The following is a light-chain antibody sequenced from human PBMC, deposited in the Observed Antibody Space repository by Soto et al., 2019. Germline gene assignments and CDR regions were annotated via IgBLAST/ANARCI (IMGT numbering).Light chain of an antibody. J-gene: IGKJ2*01. CDR1: QSVSSNY. CDR3: HQYGTSLYT. CDR2: GAS. V-gene: IGKV3-20*01. Sequence: EIVLTQSPGTLSLSPGERATLSCRASQSVSSNYLAWYQHKPGQAPRLLIYGASSRATGIPDRFSGSGSGTDFTLTISRLEPEDCALYYCHQYGTSLYTFGQGTKLEIK.